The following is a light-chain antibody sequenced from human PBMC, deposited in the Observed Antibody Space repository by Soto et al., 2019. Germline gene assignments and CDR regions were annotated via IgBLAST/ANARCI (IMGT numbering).Light chain of an antibody. J-gene: IGKJ1*01. CDR2: GAS. CDR1: RSVSSS. Sequence: EIVLTQSPGTLSLSPGERATLSCRASRSVSSSLAWFQQKPGRAPRLLVYGASTRATGIPARFSGSGSGTEFTLTISSLQSEDFAVYFCQQYDNWPSCTFGQGTKADI. V-gene: IGKV3-15*01. CDR3: QQYDNWPSCT.